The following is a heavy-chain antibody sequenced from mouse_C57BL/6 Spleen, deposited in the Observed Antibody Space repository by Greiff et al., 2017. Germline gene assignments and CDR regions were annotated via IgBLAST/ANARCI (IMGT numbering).Heavy chain of an antibody. D-gene: IGHD1-1*01. Sequence: QVQLQQSGAELVRPGTSVKMSCKASGYTFTNYWIGWAKQRPGHGLEWIGDIYPGGGYTNYNEQFKGKATLTADKSSSTAYMQFSSLTSEDAAIYYCARSGGSSVRGYAMDYWGQGTSVTVSS. J-gene: IGHJ4*01. CDR1: GYTFTNYW. CDR3: ARSGGSSVRGYAMDY. V-gene: IGHV1-63*01. CDR2: IYPGGGYT.